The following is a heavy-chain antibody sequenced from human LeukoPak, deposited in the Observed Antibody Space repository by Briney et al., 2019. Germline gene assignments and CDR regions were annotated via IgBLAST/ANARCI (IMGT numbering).Heavy chain of an antibody. V-gene: IGHV1-2*02. J-gene: IGHJ4*02. CDR2: INPNSGGT. Sequence: ASMKVSCKASEYSLTGYDIHWVRQSPGQRLESMGCINPNSGGTDYAQKFQGRVTMTRDTSISTAYMELSRLTSDDTAVYYCAGLSGYDPYYFDYWGQGTLVAVSS. CDR1: EYSLTGYD. D-gene: IGHD5-12*01. CDR3: AGLSGYDPYYFDY.